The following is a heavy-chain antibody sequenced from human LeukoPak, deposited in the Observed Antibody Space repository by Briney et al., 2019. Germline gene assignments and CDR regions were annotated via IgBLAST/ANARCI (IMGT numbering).Heavy chain of an antibody. CDR3: TREGLWSPPYYFDY. J-gene: IGHJ4*02. D-gene: IGHD3-16*01. CDR1: GFTFGDYA. Sequence: GGSLRLSCTASGFTFGDYAMSWFRQAPGKGLEWVGFIRSKAYGGTTEYAASVKGRFTISRDDAKSIPYLQINSLKTEDTAVYYCTREGLWSPPYYFDYWGQGTLVTVSP. V-gene: IGHV3-49*03. CDR2: IRSKAYGGTT.